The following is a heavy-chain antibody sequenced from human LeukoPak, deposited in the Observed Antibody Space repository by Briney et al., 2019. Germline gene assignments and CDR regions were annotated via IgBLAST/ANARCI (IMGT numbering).Heavy chain of an antibody. CDR1: GGSISSSSYY. V-gene: IGHV4-61*01. J-gene: IGHJ6*03. CDR2: IYYSGST. Sequence: SETLSLTCTVSGGSISSSSYYWGWIRQPPGKGLEWIGYIYYSGSTNHNPSLKSRVTISVDTSKNQFSLKLSSVTAADTAVYYCAREGIPGGYCMDVWGKGTTVTVSS. D-gene: IGHD1-14*01. CDR3: AREGIPGGYCMDV.